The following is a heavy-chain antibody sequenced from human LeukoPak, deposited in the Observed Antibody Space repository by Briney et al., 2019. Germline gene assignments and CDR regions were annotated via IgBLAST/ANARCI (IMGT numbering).Heavy chain of an antibody. CDR2: IKQDGSEK. CDR3: AVQLERRRVLDY. D-gene: IGHD1-1*01. V-gene: IGHV3-7*01. Sequence: PGGSLRLSCAASGFTFSSYWMSWVRQAPGKGLEWVANIKQDGSEKYYVDSVKGRFTISRDNAKNSLYLQMNSLRAEDTAVYFCAVQLERRRVLDYWGQGTLVTVSS. J-gene: IGHJ4*02. CDR1: GFTFSSYW.